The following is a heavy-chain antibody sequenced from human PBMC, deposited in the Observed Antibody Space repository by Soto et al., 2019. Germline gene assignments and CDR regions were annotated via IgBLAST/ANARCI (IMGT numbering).Heavy chain of an antibody. CDR1: GFTFSDYY. V-gene: IGHV3-72*01. J-gene: IGHJ3*02. CDR3: ARVPTPVPAALDI. Sequence: EVQLVESGGGLVQPGGSLRLSCAASGFTFSDYYMDWVRQAPGKGLDWVGRIRNEANSYTAEYAASVKGRFTMSRDDSKNSLYLQMNSLKIEDTAVYYCARVPTPVPAALDIWGQGTMVTVSS. CDR2: IRNEANSYTA. D-gene: IGHD2-15*01.